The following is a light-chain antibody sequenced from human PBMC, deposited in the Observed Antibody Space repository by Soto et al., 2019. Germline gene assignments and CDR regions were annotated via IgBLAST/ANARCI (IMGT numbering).Light chain of an antibody. J-gene: IGLJ2*01. Sequence: SYELTQPPSVSVSPGQTASITCSGGKLGDKYACWYQQKPGQPPVLVIYQDSKRPSGIPERFSGSNSGNTATLTISGTQAMDEADYYCQAWDSSTVVFGGGTKLTVL. CDR1: KLGDKY. CDR3: QAWDSSTVV. V-gene: IGLV3-1*01. CDR2: QDS.